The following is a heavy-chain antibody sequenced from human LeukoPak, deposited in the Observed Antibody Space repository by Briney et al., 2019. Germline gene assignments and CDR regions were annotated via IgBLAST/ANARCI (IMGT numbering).Heavy chain of an antibody. CDR3: LAISGDSTGYYNDY. CDR1: GGSFSGYY. CDR2: INHSGST. V-gene: IGHV4-34*03. D-gene: IGHD3-22*01. Sequence: PSETLSLTCAVYGGSFSGYYWSWIRQPPGKGLEWIGEINHSGSTNYNPSLKSRVTISVDTSKNQFSLRLTSVTPADTAVYYCLAISGDSTGYYNDYWGQGSLVTVSS. J-gene: IGHJ4*02.